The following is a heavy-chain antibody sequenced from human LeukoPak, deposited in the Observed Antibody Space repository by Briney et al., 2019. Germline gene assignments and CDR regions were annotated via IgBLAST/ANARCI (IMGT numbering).Heavy chain of an antibody. Sequence: GGSLRLSCAASGFTFSSYAMSWVRQAPGKGLEWVSAISGSGGSTYYADSVKGRFTISRDNSKNTLYLQMNSLRAENTAVYYCAKADDFWSGYPDYWGQGTLVTVSS. CDR2: ISGSGGST. J-gene: IGHJ4*02. CDR3: AKADDFWSGYPDY. CDR1: GFTFSSYA. D-gene: IGHD3-3*01. V-gene: IGHV3-23*01.